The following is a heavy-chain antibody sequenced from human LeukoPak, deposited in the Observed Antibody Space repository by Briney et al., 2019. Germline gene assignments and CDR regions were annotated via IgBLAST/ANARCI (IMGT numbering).Heavy chain of an antibody. Sequence: GGSLRLSCAASGFTFSSYNMNWVRQAPGKGLDWVSSISSSSNYIYYTDSVKGRFTISRDNAKNSLYLQMNSLRAEDTAVYYCARVGLATTRAPYFDYWGQGTLVTVSS. CDR2: ISSSSNYI. D-gene: IGHD5-24*01. CDR3: ARVGLATTRAPYFDY. V-gene: IGHV3-21*01. J-gene: IGHJ4*02. CDR1: GFTFSSYN.